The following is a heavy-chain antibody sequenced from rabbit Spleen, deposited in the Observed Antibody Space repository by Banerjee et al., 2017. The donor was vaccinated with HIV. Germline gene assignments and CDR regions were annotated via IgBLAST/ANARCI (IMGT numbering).Heavy chain of an antibody. J-gene: IGHJ4*01. D-gene: IGHD2-1*01. CDR2: IYADSSGST. V-gene: IGHV1S40*01. CDR1: GFSFSRSYY. Sequence: QSLEESGGDLVKPGSSLTLTFTDSGFSFSRSYYTCWVRQAPGKGLECIACIYADSSGSTWYASWAKGRFTISKTSSTTVTLQMTSLTAADTATYFCARGSATMTMVITGYYLSLWGPGTLVTVS. CDR3: ARGSATMTMVITGYYLSL.